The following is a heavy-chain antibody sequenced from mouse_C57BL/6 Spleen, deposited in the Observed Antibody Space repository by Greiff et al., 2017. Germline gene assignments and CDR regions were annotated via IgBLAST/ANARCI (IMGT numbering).Heavy chain of an antibody. J-gene: IGHJ1*03. CDR1: GYTFTSYW. V-gene: IGHV1-50*01. CDR2: IDPSDSYT. D-gene: IGHD1-1*01. CDR3: ARFITTVVAYWYFDV. Sequence: QVQLQQPGAELVKPGASVKLSCKASGYTFTSYWMQWVKQRPGQGLEWIGEIDPSDSYTYYNQKFKGKATLTVDTSSSTAYMQLSSLTSEDSAVYYCARFITTVVAYWYFDVWGTGTTVTVSS.